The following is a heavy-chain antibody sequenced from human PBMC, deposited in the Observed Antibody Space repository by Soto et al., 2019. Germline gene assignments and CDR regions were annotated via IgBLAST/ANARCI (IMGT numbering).Heavy chain of an antibody. Sequence: EVQLVESGGGLVQPARSLRLSCAASGFTFDDYAMHWVRQAPGKGLEWVSGISWNSGSIGYADCVKGQFTISRDNDKNTLYLQINSLRAEDTALYYCATAAGTGYWGQGTLVTVSS. D-gene: IGHD6-13*01. V-gene: IGHV3-9*01. CDR1: GFTFDDYA. CDR2: ISWNSGSI. J-gene: IGHJ4*02. CDR3: ATAAGTGY.